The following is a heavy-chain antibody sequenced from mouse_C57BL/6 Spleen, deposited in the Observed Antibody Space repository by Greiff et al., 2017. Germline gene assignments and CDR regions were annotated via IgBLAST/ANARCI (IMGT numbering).Heavy chain of an antibody. D-gene: IGHD2-4*01. Sequence: EVMLVESGGDLVKPGGSLKLSCAASGFTFSSYGMSWVRQTPDKRLEWVATISSGGSYTYYPASVKGRFTISRDNAKNTLYLQMSRLKSEDTAMYYCARHADYDWYFDVWGTGTTVTVAS. CDR1: GFTFSSYG. V-gene: IGHV5-6*01. J-gene: IGHJ1*03. CDR3: ARHADYDWYFDV. CDR2: ISSGGSYT.